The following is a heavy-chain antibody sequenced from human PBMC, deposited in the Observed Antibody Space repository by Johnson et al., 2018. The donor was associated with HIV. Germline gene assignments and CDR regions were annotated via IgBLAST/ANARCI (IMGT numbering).Heavy chain of an antibody. Sequence: QEQLVESGGGVVQPGRSLRLSCSASGFSFNDCAMHWVRQAPGKGLEWVAVISFDGGAIYYADSVEGRFTISRDNSRDTLSLQMNSLRVEDTALYYCARDRLVWFRELWPHDAFDIGG. CDR1: GFSFNDCA. J-gene: IGHJ3*02. D-gene: IGHD3-10*01. CDR2: ISFDGGAI. CDR3: ARDRLVWFRELWPHDAFDI. V-gene: IGHV3-30-3*01.